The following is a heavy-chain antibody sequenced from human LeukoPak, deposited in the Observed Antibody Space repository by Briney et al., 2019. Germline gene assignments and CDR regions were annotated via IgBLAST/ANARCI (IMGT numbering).Heavy chain of an antibody. CDR3: ARSRGLLWFGELSADY. V-gene: IGHV1-18*01. CDR1: GYTFTSYG. Sequence: ASVKVSCKASGYTFTSYGISWVRQAPGQGLEWMGWISAYNGNTNYAQKLQGRVTMTTDTSTSTAYMELRSLRSDDTAVYYCARSRGLLWFGELSADYWGQGTLVTVSS. CDR2: ISAYNGNT. D-gene: IGHD3-10*01. J-gene: IGHJ4*02.